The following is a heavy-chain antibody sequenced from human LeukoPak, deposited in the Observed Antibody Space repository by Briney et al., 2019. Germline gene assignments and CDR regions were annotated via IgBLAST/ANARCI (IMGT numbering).Heavy chain of an antibody. CDR3: ARSFSGSYFFPYYYYGMDV. Sequence: HSQILSLTCAISGDSVSSNSAAWNWIRQSPSRGLEWLGRTYYRSKWYNDYAVSVKSRITINPDTSKNQFSLQLNSVTPEDTAVYYCARSFSGSYFFPYYYYGMDVWGQGTTVTVSS. CDR2: TYYRSKWYN. V-gene: IGHV6-1*01. CDR1: GDSVSSNSAA. D-gene: IGHD1-26*01. J-gene: IGHJ6*02.